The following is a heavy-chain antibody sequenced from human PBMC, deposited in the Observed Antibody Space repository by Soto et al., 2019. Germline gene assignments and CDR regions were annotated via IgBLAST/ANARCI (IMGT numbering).Heavy chain of an antibody. Sequence: EVQLVESGGGLVQPGRSLRLSCIASGFTFDDYAMQWVRQAPGKGLEWVSGISWNSGRMAYADSVKGRFTISRDNAKNSLYLQMNSLRAEDTAFDYWAKGMEPYYFYGMDVWGQGTTVTVSS. V-gene: IGHV3-9*01. D-gene: IGHD1-26*01. CDR3: AKGMEPYYFYGMDV. J-gene: IGHJ6*02. CDR1: GFTFDDYA. CDR2: ISWNSGRM.